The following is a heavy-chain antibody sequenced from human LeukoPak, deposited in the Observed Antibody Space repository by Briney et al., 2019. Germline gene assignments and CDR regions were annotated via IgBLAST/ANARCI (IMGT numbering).Heavy chain of an antibody. V-gene: IGHV4-39*07. Sequence: PSETLSLTCTVSGGSISSSSYYWGWIRQPPGKGLEWIGSIYYSGSTYYNPSLKSRVTISVDTSKNQFSLKLSSVTAADTAVYYCARAPRRVYVAALRSLAFDIWGQGTMVTVSS. J-gene: IGHJ3*02. CDR3: ARAPRRVYVAALRSLAFDI. D-gene: IGHD6-6*01. CDR2: IYYSGST. CDR1: GGSISSSSYY.